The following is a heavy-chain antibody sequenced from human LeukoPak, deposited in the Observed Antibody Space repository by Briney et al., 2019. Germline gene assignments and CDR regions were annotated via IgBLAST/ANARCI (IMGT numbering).Heavy chain of an antibody. CDR2: ISGSGEST. Sequence: GGSLRLSCAASGFTFSTYAMTWVRQAPGKGLEWVSGISGSGESTYYADSVKGRFTISRDNSKNTLYLQMNSLRAEDTAVYYCAKDPRITMIVVVITTGFDYWGQGTLVTVSS. V-gene: IGHV3-23*01. J-gene: IGHJ4*02. D-gene: IGHD3-22*01. CDR3: AKDPRITMIVVVITTGFDY. CDR1: GFTFSTYA.